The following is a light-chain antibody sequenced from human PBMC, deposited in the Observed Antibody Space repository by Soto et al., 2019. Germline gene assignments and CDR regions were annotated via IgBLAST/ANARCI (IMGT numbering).Light chain of an antibody. CDR1: QSVSSSY. Sequence: EIVLTQSPGTLSLSPGERATLSCRASQSVSSSYLAWYQQKPGQAPRLLIYGASARATGIPDRFSGSGSGIDFTLTIRRLEPEDFVVYYCQQYSSSPWTFGQGTKVEVK. CDR2: GAS. V-gene: IGKV3-20*01. CDR3: QQYSSSPWT. J-gene: IGKJ1*01.